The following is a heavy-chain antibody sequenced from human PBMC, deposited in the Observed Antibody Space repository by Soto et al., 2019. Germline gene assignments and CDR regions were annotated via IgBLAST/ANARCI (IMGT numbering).Heavy chain of an antibody. J-gene: IGHJ4*02. V-gene: IGHV4-61*01. CDR3: ARDQGIAVAVFDY. D-gene: IGHD6-19*01. CDR1: GGSVTSGSYY. Sequence: QVQLQESGPGLVKPSETLSLTCTASGGSVTSGSYYWSWIRQPPGKGLEWIGYIYNSGSTNYNPSLKSRVTISVDTSNNQISLKLSSVTAADTAVYYCARDQGIAVAVFDYWGQGTLVTVSS. CDR2: IYNSGST.